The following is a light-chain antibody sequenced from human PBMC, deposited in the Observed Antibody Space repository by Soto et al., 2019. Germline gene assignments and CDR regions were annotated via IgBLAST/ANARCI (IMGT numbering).Light chain of an antibody. CDR3: HQHNRYVFA. Sequence: DIQLTQSPSFLSASVGDRVTITCRASQDVSSYLAWYQQKPGKAPNLLIYAASTLRSGVPSRFSGSGSETEFTLTISSLQPEDFATYYCHQHNRYVFAFGPGTKVDIK. CDR2: AAS. CDR1: QDVSSY. V-gene: IGKV1-9*01. J-gene: IGKJ3*01.